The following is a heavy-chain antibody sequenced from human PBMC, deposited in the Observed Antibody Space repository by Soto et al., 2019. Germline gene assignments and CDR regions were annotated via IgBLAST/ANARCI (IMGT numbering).Heavy chain of an antibody. V-gene: IGHV4-4*02. CDR3: ARYNAASGTYYFDY. D-gene: IGHD6-13*01. CDR1: GASVSSTYW. J-gene: IGHJ4*02. CDR2: INHRGSA. Sequence: PSETLSLTCXVSGASVSSTYWWSWVRQPPGKGPEWIGEINHRGSANYNPSLRSRVTMSVDISKSQFSLRLTSVTAADTAVYYCARYNAASGTYYFDYWGQGALVTVSS.